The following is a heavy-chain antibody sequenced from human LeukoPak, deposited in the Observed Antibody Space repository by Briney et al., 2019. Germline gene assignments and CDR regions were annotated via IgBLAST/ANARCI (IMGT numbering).Heavy chain of an antibody. V-gene: IGHV1-24*01. CDR1: GYTISELS. J-gene: IGHJ3*02. D-gene: IGHD3/OR15-3a*01. CDR3: AAPMIFEAFDI. Sequence: GASVKVSCKVSGYTISELSMHWVRQAPGKGLEWMGGYDPEQGETAYAQKFQGRLTMTEDTSTDTAHMELSSLRSDDTAVYYRAAPMIFEAFDIWGQGTMVTVSS. CDR2: YDPEQGET.